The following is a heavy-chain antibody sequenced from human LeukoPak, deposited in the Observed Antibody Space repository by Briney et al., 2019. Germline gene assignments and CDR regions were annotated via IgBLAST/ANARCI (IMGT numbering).Heavy chain of an antibody. CDR1: GYSISSGYY. V-gene: IGHV4-38-2*01. J-gene: IGHJ3*02. CDR3: ARQPPTGSGAFDI. D-gene: IGHD3-10*01. CDR2: IYHSGST. Sequence: SETLSLTCAVSGYSISSGYYWGWIRQPPGKGLEWIGSIYHSGSTYCNPSLKSRVTISVDTSKNQFSLKLSSVTAADTAVYYRARQPPTGSGAFDIWGQGTMVTVSS.